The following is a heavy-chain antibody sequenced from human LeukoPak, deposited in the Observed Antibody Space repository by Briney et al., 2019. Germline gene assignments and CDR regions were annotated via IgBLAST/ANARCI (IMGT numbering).Heavy chain of an antibody. CDR3: VKDFYVVVALMDV. CDR1: GFTFSSYA. J-gene: IGHJ6*04. D-gene: IGHD2-15*01. Sequence: GGSLRLSCSASGFTFSSYAMHWVRQAPGKGLEYVSAISSNGGSTYYADSVEGRFTISRDNSKNTLYLQMSSLRAEDTAVYYCVKDFYVVVALMDVWGKGTTVTVSS. V-gene: IGHV3-64D*06. CDR2: ISSNGGST.